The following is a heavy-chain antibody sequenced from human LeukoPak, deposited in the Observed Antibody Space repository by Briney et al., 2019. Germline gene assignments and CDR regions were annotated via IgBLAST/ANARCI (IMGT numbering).Heavy chain of an antibody. D-gene: IGHD3-16*01. CDR2: IKQDGTEK. J-gene: IGHJ3*02. CDR3: AKDIRAGDWGAFDI. Sequence: GGSLRLSCAASGFTFSSYWMSWVRQAPGKGLGWVASIKQDGTEKYYVDSAKGRFTISRDNAKNSLYLQMNSLRAEDTALYYCAKDIRAGDWGAFDIWGQGTMVTVSS. V-gene: IGHV3-7*03. CDR1: GFTFSSYW.